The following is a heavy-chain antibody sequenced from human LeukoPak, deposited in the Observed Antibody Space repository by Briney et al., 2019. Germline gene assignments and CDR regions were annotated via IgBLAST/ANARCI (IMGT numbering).Heavy chain of an antibody. V-gene: IGHV4-59*08. J-gene: IGHJ4*02. CDR1: GGSISSYY. D-gene: IGHD1-26*01. CDR3: ARHSRTYYDFDY. CDR2: IYYDGTT. Sequence: SETLSLTCTVSGGSISSYYWSWIRQPPGKGLEWVGYIYYDGTTNYNPSLKSRVTILVDTSKNQFSLKLSSVTAADTALYYCARHSRTYYDFDYWGQGTLVTVSS.